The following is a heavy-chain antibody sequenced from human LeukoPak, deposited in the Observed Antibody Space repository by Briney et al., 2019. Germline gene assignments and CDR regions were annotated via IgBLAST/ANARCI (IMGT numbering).Heavy chain of an antibody. Sequence: PGGSLRLSCAASGFRFNTYWLSWVRQAPWKGLEWVADIKEDGSKTYYVDSLKGRFTISRDNAKNSLYLQMNSLRAEDTAVYYCARDSTLYCNDGTCHWGFDLWGQGTVVTVSS. V-gene: IGHV3-7*01. CDR1: GFRFNTYW. D-gene: IGHD2-15*01. J-gene: IGHJ3*01. CDR2: IKEDGSKT. CDR3: ARDSTLYCNDGTCHWGFDL.